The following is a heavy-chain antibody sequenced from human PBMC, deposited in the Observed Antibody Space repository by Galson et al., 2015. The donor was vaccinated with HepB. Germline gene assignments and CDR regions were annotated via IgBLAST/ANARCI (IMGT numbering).Heavy chain of an antibody. V-gene: IGHV4-34*01. D-gene: IGHD4-23*01. J-gene: IGHJ4*01. CDR1: GFTFSSYA. Sequence: LRLSCAASGFTFSSYAMSWIRQPPEKGLEWIGEVHYSGITNYNPSLKSRVVILADTSKNQFSLKLSSVTAADTAVYYCARGIRLGGGNFFIDYWGHGNLVTVSS. CDR2: VHYSGIT. CDR3: ARGIRLGGGNFFIDY.